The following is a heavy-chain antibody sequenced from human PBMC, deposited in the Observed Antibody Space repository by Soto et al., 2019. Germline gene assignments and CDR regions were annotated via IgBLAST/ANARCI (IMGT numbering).Heavy chain of an antibody. CDR1: GYTFTDYA. J-gene: IGHJ6*02. CDR2: ISAYNGHT. CDR3: ARDREYYYGSAYGMDV. D-gene: IGHD3-10*01. V-gene: IGHV1-18*01. Sequence: GASVKVSCKASGYTFTDYAMSWVRQAPGQGLEWMGWISAYNGHTNYVQKFQGRVTMTTDPSTSTAYMELRSLRSDDTAVYYCARDREYYYGSAYGMDVWGQGTTVTV.